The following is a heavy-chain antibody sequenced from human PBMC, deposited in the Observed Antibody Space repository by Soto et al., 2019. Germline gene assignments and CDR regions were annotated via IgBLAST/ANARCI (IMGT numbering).Heavy chain of an antibody. J-gene: IGHJ3*02. Sequence: EVQLLESGGGLVQPGGSLRLSCAASGFTFSSYAMSWVRQAPGKGLEWVSAISGSGGSTYYADSVKGRFTISRDNSKNTLYLQMNSLRAEDTAVYYCAKDKGKRYYYENDAFDIWGQGTMVTVSS. CDR2: ISGSGGST. CDR3: AKDKGKRYYYENDAFDI. D-gene: IGHD3-22*01. V-gene: IGHV3-23*01. CDR1: GFTFSSYA.